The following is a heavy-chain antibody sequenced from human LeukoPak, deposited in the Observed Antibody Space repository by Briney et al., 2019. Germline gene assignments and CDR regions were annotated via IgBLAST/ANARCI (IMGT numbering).Heavy chain of an antibody. D-gene: IGHD3-10*01. CDR3: ARDWVHYHGSGSFH. Sequence: GGSLRLSCAASGFTFSSYSMNWVRQAPGKGLEWVSSISSSSYIYYADSVKGRSTISRDNAKNSLYLQMNSLRAEDTAVYYCARDWVHYHGSGSFHWGQGTLVTVSS. V-gene: IGHV3-21*01. CDR2: ISSSSYI. J-gene: IGHJ4*02. CDR1: GFTFSSYS.